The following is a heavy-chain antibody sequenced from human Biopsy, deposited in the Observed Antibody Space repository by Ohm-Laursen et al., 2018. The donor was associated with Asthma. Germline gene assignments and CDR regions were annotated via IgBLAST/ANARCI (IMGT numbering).Heavy chain of an antibody. CDR1: GGTFNTYV. CDR3: ARKAGSCSSRTCYSLDF. V-gene: IGHV1-69*13. J-gene: IGHJ4*02. Sequence: SVKVSCKSLGGTFNTYVIGWVRQAPGQGLEWMGGINSVFGTTTYPQKFQDRVTMTADDSASTGYMEFSSLRSEDTAVYYCARKAGSCSSRTCYSLDFWGQGTLVTVSS. D-gene: IGHD2-15*01. CDR2: INSVFGTT.